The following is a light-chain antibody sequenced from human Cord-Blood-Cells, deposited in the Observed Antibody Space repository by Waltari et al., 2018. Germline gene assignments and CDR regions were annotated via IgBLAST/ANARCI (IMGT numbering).Light chain of an antibody. CDR2: EGS. J-gene: IGLJ3*02. V-gene: IGLV2-23*01. CDR1: SSDVGSYNL. CDR3: CSYAGSSTLV. Sequence: QSALTQPASVSGSPGQSITISCTGTSSDVGSYNLVSWYQQQPGKAPKLRIYEGSKRPSGVSNRFSGSKSGNTSSLTISGLQAEDEADYYCCSYAGSSTLVFGGGTKLTVL.